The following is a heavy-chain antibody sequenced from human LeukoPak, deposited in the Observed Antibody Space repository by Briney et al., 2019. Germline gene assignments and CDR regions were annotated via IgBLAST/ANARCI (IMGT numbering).Heavy chain of an antibody. CDR2: ISSSSSTI. D-gene: IGHD4-17*01. J-gene: IGHJ6*02. CDR1: GFTFSSYS. CDR3: ARDDTVTMSQGYYYYYGMDV. Sequence: PGGSLRLSCAASGFTFSSYSMNWVRQAPGKGLEWVSYISSSSSTIYYADSVKGRFTISRDNAKNSLYLQMNSLRAEDTAVYYCARDDTVTMSQGYYYYYGMDVWGQGTTVTVSS. V-gene: IGHV3-48*04.